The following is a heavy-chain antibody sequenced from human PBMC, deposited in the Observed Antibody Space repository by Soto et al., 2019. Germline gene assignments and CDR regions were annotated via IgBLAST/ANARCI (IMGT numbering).Heavy chain of an antibody. CDR3: ARAGGITSFGVVTYFDY. V-gene: IGHV4-59*01. J-gene: IGHJ4*02. D-gene: IGHD3-3*01. CDR2: IYYSGST. CDR1: GGSISSYY. Sequence: SETLSLTCTVSGGSISSYYWSWIRQPPGKGLEWIGYIYYSGSTNYNPSLKSRVTISVDTSKNQFSLKLSSVTAADTAVYYCARAGGITSFGVVTYFDYWGQGTLVTVSS.